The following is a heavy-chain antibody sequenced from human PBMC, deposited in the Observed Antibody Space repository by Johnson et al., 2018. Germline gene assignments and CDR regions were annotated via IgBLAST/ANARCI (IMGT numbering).Heavy chain of an antibody. Sequence: VQLVQSGGGLVKPGGSLRLSCGASDFSFSTYSMNWVRQAPGKGLQWVSSISSSGSTIYYADSVKGRFTISRDNAKNSLYLQMNSLGAEATAGYYCARDLGGGYLALDIWGQGTMVTVSS. CDR2: ISSSGSTI. V-gene: IGHV3-21*04. J-gene: IGHJ3*02. D-gene: IGHD1-26*01. CDR1: DFSFSTYS. CDR3: ARDLGGGYLALDI.